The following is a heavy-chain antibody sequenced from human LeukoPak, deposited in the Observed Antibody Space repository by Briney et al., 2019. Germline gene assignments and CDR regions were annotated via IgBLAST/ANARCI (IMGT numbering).Heavy chain of an antibody. CDR3: ARDLDY. CDR2: IYSGGST. J-gene: IGHJ4*02. CDR1: GFIVSSNY. Sequence: GGSLRLSCAASGFIVSSNYMSWVRQAPGKGLEWVSVIYSGGSTYYADSVRGRFTISRDSSKNTLYLQMTSLGAEDTAVYYCARDLDYWGQGTLVTVSS. V-gene: IGHV3-53*01.